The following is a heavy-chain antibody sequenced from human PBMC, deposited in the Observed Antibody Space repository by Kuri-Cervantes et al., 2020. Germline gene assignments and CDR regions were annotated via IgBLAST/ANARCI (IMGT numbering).Heavy chain of an antibody. CDR2: ISGSGGST. CDR3: AKGGDGYNVNWFDP. J-gene: IGHJ5*02. D-gene: IGHD5-24*01. CDR1: GFTFSSYS. Sequence: GVLKISCAASGFTFSSYSMNWVRQAPGKGLEWVSAISGSGGSTYYADSVKGRFTISRDNSKNTLYLQMNSLRAEDTAVYYCAKGGDGYNVNWFDPWGQGTLVTVSS. V-gene: IGHV3-23*01.